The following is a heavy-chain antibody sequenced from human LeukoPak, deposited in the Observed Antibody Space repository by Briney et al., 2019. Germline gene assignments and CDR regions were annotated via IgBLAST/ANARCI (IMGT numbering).Heavy chain of an antibody. CDR2: ISNYGSHR. Sequence: PGGSLRLSCAASGFTFSSFSMHWVRQAPGKGLEGVAVISNYGSHRYYADSVKGRFTISRENSNTTLSLEMNPLRLEDTAMFYCARDPNRLADYGGDYFDHWGQGTLVTVSS. D-gene: IGHD4-23*01. V-gene: IGHV3-30*04. CDR3: ARDPNRLADYGGDYFDH. CDR1: GFTFSSFS. J-gene: IGHJ4*02.